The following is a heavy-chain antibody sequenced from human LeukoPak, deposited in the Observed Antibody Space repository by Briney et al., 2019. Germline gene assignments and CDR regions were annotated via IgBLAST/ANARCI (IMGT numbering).Heavy chain of an antibody. V-gene: IGHV1-18*01. J-gene: IGHJ4*02. D-gene: IGHD1-7*01. CDR2: ISAHNKNT. CDR3: ARGPRINGTTFDY. CDR1: GYSFISHG. Sequence: GASVKVSCKASGYSFISHGISWVRQAPGQGLEWMGWISAHNKNTNYAQKLQGRLTLTTDTSTSTAYMELRSLRSDDTAVYYCARGPRINGTTFDYWGQGTLVTVSS.